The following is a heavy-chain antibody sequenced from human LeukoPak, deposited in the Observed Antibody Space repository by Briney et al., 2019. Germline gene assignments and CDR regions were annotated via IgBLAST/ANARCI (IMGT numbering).Heavy chain of an antibody. V-gene: IGHV3-21*01. CDR1: GFTFSTYN. CDR2: ISPSTSDI. D-gene: IGHD3-10*01. Sequence: GGSLRLSCAASGFTFSTYNMNWVRQAPGKGLEWVSSISPSTSDIHYADSVKGRFTISRDNAKISLYLQMNSLRPEDTAVYYCARGALTMLRGVTPPDYWGQGTLVTVSS. J-gene: IGHJ4*02. CDR3: ARGALTMLRGVTPPDY.